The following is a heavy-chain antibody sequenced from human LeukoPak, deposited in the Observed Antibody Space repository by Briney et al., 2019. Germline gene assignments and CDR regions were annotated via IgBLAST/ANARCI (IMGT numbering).Heavy chain of an antibody. CDR3: TKTYYYDSSGYWV. J-gene: IGHJ4*02. Sequence: ASVKVSCKASGYTFTMYHIHWVRQAPGQGLEWVGIIKADGVTTLYAQKFQGRVTVTRDTSTSTVYMELSSLRSEDTAVYYCTKTYYYDSSGYWVWGQGTLVTVSS. D-gene: IGHD3-22*01. CDR2: IKADGVTT. V-gene: IGHV1-46*03. CDR1: GYTFTMYH.